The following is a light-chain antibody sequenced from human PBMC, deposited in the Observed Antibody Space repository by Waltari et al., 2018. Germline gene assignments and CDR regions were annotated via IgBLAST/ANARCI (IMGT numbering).Light chain of an antibody. CDR3: GTWDSSLSAVV. CDR2: EKE. J-gene: IGLJ2*01. CDR1: SSNIGNNY. V-gene: IGLV1-51*02. Sequence: QSVLTQPPSVSAAPGQKVTISCSGGSSNIGNNYVSWYQHVPGTAPKVVIYEKEKRPARIPDRFSGSKSGASATLGITGLQPGDEADYYCGTWDSSLSAVVFGGGTKLTVL.